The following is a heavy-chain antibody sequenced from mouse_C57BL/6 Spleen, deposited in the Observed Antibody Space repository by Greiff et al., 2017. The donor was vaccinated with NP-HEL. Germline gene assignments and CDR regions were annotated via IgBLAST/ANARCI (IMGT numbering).Heavy chain of an antibody. V-gene: IGHV10-1*01. CDR2: IRSKSNNYAT. CDR3: VSSYDYEGAMDY. D-gene: IGHD2-4*01. Sequence: EVQGVESGGGLVQPKGSLKLSCAASGFSFNTYAMNWVRQAPGKGLEWVARIRSKSNNYATYYADSVKDRFTISRDDSESMLYLQMNNLKTEDTAMYYCVSSYDYEGAMDYWGQGTSVTVSS. CDR1: GFSFNTYA. J-gene: IGHJ4*01.